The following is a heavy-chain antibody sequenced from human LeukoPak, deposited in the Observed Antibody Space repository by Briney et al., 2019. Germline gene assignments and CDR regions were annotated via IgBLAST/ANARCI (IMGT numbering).Heavy chain of an antibody. CDR3: ASTTRNTWIQLWLHAFDI. J-gene: IGHJ3*02. Sequence: ASVKVSCKASGYTFTSYDINWVRQATGQGLEWMGWMNPNSGNTGYAQKFQGRVTMTRNTSISTAYMELSSLRSEDTAVYYCASTTRNTWIQLWLHAFDIWGQGTMVTVSS. V-gene: IGHV1-8*01. CDR1: GYTFTSYD. D-gene: IGHD5-18*01. CDR2: MNPNSGNT.